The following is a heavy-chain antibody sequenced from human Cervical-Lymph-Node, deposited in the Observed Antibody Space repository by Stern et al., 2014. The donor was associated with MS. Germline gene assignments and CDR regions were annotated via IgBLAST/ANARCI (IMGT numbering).Heavy chain of an antibody. J-gene: IGHJ4*02. D-gene: IGHD2-15*01. CDR2: IIPILDTT. CDR3: AREKSDCSGGSCFSSLDY. CDR1: GDTFSTHA. Sequence: VQLVEAGAEVKKPGSSAKVPCKSSGDTFSTHAISWVRQAPGQGLERMGRIIPILDTTDYAQKFQGRLTIDADESTSTAYMELSSLTPDDTAIYYCAREKSDCSGGSCFSSLDYWGQGTLVTVSS. V-gene: IGHV1-69*11.